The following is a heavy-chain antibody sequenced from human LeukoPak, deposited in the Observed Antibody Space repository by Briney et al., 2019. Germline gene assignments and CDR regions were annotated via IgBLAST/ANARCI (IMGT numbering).Heavy chain of an antibody. V-gene: IGHV3-20*04. J-gene: IGHJ4*02. CDR3: ARGYYSGSRIDY. D-gene: IGHD6-13*01. CDR1: GFTFDDHD. CDR2: INWNGGST. Sequence: GGSLRLSCVASGFTFDDHDMSWVRQAPGKGLEWVSGINWNGGSTGYADSVKGRFTISRDNAKNSLYLQMNSLRAEDTALYYCARGYYSGSRIDYWGQGTLVTVSS.